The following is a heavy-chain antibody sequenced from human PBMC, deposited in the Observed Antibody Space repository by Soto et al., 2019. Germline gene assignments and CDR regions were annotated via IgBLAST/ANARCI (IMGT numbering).Heavy chain of an antibody. D-gene: IGHD2-2*01. CDR1: GFTFDEYA. Sequence: PGGSLRVSCAASGFTFDEYAMHWVRQAPGKGLEWVSGMSWNSGSIGYADSVKGRFTISRDNAKNSLYLQMNSLRAEDTALYYCAKDLVHQLLAGGYYGTDVWGQGTTVTVSS. CDR3: AKDLVHQLLAGGYYGTDV. CDR2: MSWNSGSI. V-gene: IGHV3-9*01. J-gene: IGHJ6*02.